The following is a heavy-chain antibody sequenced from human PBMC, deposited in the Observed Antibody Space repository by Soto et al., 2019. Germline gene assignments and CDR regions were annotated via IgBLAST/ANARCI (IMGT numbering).Heavy chain of an antibody. D-gene: IGHD1-26*01. CDR1: GGSISSNNW. CDR3: ARGGNIYGLDV. J-gene: IGHJ6*02. CDR2: IFHSGST. V-gene: IGHV4-4*02. Sequence: QVQLQESGPGLVKPSGTLSLTCAVSGGSISSNNWWSWVRQPPGKGLEWIGEIFHSGSTNYNPSLKSRLPISVDKSKKQFSLKLSSVTAADTAVFYCARGGNIYGLDVWGPGTTVTVSS.